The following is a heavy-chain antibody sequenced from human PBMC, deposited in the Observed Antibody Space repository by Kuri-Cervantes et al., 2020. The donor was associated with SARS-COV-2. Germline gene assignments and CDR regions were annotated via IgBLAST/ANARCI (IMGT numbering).Heavy chain of an antibody. CDR3: ATDRVGVQDF. CDR2: ISHDGKNK. V-gene: IGHV3-30*03. CDR1: GFYFSRTD. J-gene: IGHJ4*02. Sequence: GGSLKSSCAASGFYFSRTDMHWVRQAPGKGLEWVAVISHDGKNKKYLASGKGRFTISSDNSKNTLYLHMNSLRSEDTAMYYCATDRVGVQDFWGQGTLVTVSS. D-gene: IGHD2-8*01.